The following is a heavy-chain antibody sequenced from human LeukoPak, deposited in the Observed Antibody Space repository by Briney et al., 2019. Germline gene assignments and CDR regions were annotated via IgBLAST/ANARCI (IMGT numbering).Heavy chain of an antibody. CDR1: GFTFSTYW. CDR2: IKQDGSEK. D-gene: IGHD6-25*01. J-gene: IGHJ4*02. CDR3: TREAAASIDY. Sequence: GGSLRLSCAASGFTFSTYWMSWVRQAPGKGLEWVANIKQDGSEKYYLDSVKGRFTISRDNAKNSLYLQMNSLRAEDTAVYFCTREAAASIDYWGQGTLVTDSS. V-gene: IGHV3-7*01.